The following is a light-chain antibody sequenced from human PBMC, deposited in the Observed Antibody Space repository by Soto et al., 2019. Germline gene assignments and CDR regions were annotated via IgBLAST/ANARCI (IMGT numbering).Light chain of an antibody. CDR2: GAS. CDR3: QQYNNWPPWT. J-gene: IGKJ1*01. V-gene: IGKV3-15*01. CDR1: QSVSSN. Sequence: EIVMTQSPATLSVSPGERATLSCRASQSVSSNLAWYQQTPGRAPRLLIYGASTRATGIPARFSGGGSGTEFTLTISSLQSEDFAVYYCQQYNNWPPWTFGQGTKVDIK.